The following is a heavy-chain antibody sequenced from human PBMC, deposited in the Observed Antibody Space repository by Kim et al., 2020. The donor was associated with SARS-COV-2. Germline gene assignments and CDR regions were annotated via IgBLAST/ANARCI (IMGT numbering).Heavy chain of an antibody. J-gene: IGHJ4*02. D-gene: IGHD6-6*01. Sequence: GRVTITRDTSASTAYMELSSLRSEDTAVYYCARDRRYSSSSGGEDWYFDYWGQGTLVTVSS. CDR3: ARDRRYSSSSGGEDWYFDY. V-gene: IGHV1-3*01.